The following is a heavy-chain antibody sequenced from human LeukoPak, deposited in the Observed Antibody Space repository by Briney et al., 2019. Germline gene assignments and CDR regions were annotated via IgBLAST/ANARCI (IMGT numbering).Heavy chain of an antibody. V-gene: IGHV4-39*07. CDR1: GASINSGSNY. CDR2: IYSSGST. CDR3: ASPPGYCSSTSCYGSFDY. D-gene: IGHD2-2*01. J-gene: IGHJ4*02. Sequence: PSETLSLTCRVSGASINSGSNYWGWIRQPPGKTLEWIGSIYSSGSTYYNPSLKSRVIIMIDTPKNHFSLTLSSVTAADTAVYYCASPPGYCSSTSCYGSFDYWGQGTLVTVSP.